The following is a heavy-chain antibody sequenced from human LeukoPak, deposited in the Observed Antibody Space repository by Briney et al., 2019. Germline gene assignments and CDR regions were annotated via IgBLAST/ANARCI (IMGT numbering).Heavy chain of an antibody. CDR2: IHHSGST. CDR3: TRQSGTVTPIDY. J-gene: IGHJ4*02. V-gene: IGHV4-34*01. CDR1: SGSLSGYS. Sequence: SETLSLTCAVSSGSLSGYSWGWIRQAPGKGLDWIGEIHHSGSTTYNSSLKNRVTISLDKPKSQFSLILTSVTAADTAVYYCTRQSGTVTPIDYWGQGILVTVSS. D-gene: IGHD4-17*01.